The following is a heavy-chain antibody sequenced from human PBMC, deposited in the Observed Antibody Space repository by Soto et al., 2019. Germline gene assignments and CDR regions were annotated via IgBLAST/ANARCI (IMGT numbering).Heavy chain of an antibody. V-gene: IGHV1-2*02. Sequence: ASVKFYCKASGYTFTGYYMHWVRQAPGQGLDWMGWINPNTGGTNYAQKFQGRVTMTRDTSISTAYMELSRLRSDDTAVYYCARDRSADRFVQYFQHWGPGTLVTVSS. D-gene: IGHD6-19*01. CDR2: INPNTGGT. CDR3: ARDRSADRFVQYFQH. J-gene: IGHJ1*01. CDR1: GYTFTGYY.